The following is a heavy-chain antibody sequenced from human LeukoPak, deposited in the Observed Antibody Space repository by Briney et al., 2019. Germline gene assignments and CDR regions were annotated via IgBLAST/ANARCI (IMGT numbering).Heavy chain of an antibody. CDR2: IYYSGST. J-gene: IGHJ5*02. V-gene: IGHV4-61*01. CDR1: GGSVSSGSYY. Sequence: PSETLSLTCTVSGGSVSSGSYYWSWIRQPPGKGLEWIGYIYYSGSTNYNPSLKSRVTISVDTSKNQYSLKLSSVTAADTAVYYCARESPSRVNWFDPWGQGTLVTVSS. CDR3: ARESPSRVNWFDP.